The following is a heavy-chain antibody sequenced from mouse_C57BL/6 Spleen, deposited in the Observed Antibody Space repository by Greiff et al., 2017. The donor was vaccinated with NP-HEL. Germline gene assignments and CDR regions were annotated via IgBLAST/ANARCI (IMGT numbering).Heavy chain of an antibody. CDR1: GYTFTDYY. J-gene: IGHJ1*03. D-gene: IGHD1-1*01. CDR2: INPNNGGT. CDR3: ARRGGYYGSSYRYFDV. V-gene: IGHV1-26*01. Sequence: VQLQQSGPELVKPGASVKISCKASGYTFTDYYMNWVKQSHGKSLEWIGDINPNNGGTSYNQKFKGKATLTVDKSSSTAYMELRSLTSEDSAVYYCARRGGYYGSSYRYFDVWGTGTTVTVSS.